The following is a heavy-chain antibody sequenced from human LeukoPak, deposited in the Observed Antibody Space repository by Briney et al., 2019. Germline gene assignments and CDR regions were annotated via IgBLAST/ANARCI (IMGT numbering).Heavy chain of an antibody. V-gene: IGHV3-7*01. Sequence: GGSLRLSCAASGFIFSSSWMSWVRQAPGKGLEWVANIKTDGSEKQYVDSVKGRFAISRDNAKNSLYLQMSSLRAEDTAVYYCARDPFDSGDRYYGAFDLWGQGTMVTVSS. J-gene: IGHJ3*01. CDR3: ARDPFDSGDRYYGAFDL. CDR2: IKTDGSEK. D-gene: IGHD3-22*01. CDR1: GFIFSSSW.